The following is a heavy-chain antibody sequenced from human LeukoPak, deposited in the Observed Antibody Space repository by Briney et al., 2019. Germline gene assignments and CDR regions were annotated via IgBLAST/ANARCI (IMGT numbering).Heavy chain of an antibody. V-gene: IGHV3-30-3*01. D-gene: IGHD3-22*01. Sequence: GGSLRLSCAASGFTFSGYAMHWVRQAPGKGLEWVAVISYDGSNKYYADSVKGRFTISRDNAKNSLYLQMNSLRAEDTAVYYCARDMRSYYYVSSETRGAFDIWGQGTMVTVSS. CDR2: ISYDGSNK. CDR3: ARDMRSYYYVSSETRGAFDI. CDR1: GFTFSGYA. J-gene: IGHJ3*02.